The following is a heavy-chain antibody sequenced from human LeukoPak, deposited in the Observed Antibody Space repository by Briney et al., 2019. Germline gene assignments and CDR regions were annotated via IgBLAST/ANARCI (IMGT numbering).Heavy chain of an antibody. CDR3: ARGGGSS. V-gene: IGHV3-7*01. Sequence: PGGSLRLSCAASGFTFNNYGMNWVRQAPGKGLEWVANIKQDGSEKHYVDSVKGRFTISRDNAKNSLYLQMNSLRAEDTAVYYCARGGGSSWGQGTLVTVSS. CDR2: IKQDGSEK. D-gene: IGHD2-15*01. CDR1: GFTFNNYG. J-gene: IGHJ5*02.